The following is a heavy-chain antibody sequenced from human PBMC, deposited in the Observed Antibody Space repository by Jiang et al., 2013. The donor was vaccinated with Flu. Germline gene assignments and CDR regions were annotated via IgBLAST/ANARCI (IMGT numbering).Heavy chain of an antibody. V-gene: IGHV3-23*01. CDR2: ISGSGST. CDR1: EFTFSSNA. Sequence: VQLLESGGGLVQPGGSLRLSCVASEFTFSSNAMNWVRQAPGKGLEWVSGISGSGSTYYADSVKGRFTISRDISKNTLYLQMSSLRAEDTAVYYCAKGIRECTDGANGVCYTPFDYWGQGTLVTVSS. J-gene: IGHJ4*02. D-gene: IGHD2-8*01. CDR3: AKGIRECTDGANGVCYTPFDY.